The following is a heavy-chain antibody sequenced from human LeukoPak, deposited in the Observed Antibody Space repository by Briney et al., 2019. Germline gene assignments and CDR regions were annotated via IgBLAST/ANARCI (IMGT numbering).Heavy chain of an antibody. V-gene: IGHV4-59*01. CDR1: GGSISSYY. CDR3: GRVRGNRPHFDS. CDR2: IYYSGST. Sequence: PSETLSLTCTVSGGSISSYYWSWIRQPPGKGLEWIGYIYYSGSTNYNPSLKSRVTISVDTSKNQFSLKLSSVTAADAAVYYCGRVRGNRPHFDSWGQGPLVPASS. D-gene: IGHD3-16*01. J-gene: IGHJ4*02.